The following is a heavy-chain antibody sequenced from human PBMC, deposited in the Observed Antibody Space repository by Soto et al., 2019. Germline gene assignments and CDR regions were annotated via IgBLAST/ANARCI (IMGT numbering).Heavy chain of an antibody. Sequence: ASVKVSCRASGYTFTSCDIKWVRQATGQGLEWMGWMNPNSGNTGYAQKFQGRVTMTRNTSISTAYMELSSLRSEDTAVYYCARGGTPGGLRFLEWLDADMDVWGKGTTVTVSS. V-gene: IGHV1-8*01. D-gene: IGHD3-3*01. CDR3: ARGGTPGGLRFLEWLDADMDV. J-gene: IGHJ6*03. CDR2: MNPNSGNT. CDR1: GYTFTSCD.